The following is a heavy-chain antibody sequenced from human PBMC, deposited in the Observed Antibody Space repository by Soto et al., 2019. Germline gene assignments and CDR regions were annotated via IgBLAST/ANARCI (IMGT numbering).Heavy chain of an antibody. CDR2: INPDGSVI. CDR3: ARDRAFGCFAY. J-gene: IGHJ4*02. CDR1: GFTFSTSW. V-gene: IGHV3-7*05. Sequence: PEGSLRLSCAASGFTFSTSWMNWVRQTPGKGLEWVATINPDGSVIYYVDSVKGRFTISRDNVNNSLFLQMNTLRAEDTATFYCARDRAFGCFAYWGQGIQVTVSS. D-gene: IGHD3-10*01.